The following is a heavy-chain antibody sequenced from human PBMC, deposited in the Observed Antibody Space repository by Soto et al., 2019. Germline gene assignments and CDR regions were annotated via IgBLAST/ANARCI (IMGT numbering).Heavy chain of an antibody. Sequence: PSVTLSLTSTVSGGSSSSYYWSWIRQPPGKGLEWIGYIYYSGSTNYNPSLKSRVTISVDTSKNQFSLKLSSVTAADTAVYYCARRYGTTFDYWGQGTLVTVSS. CDR1: GGSSSSYY. CDR2: IYYSGST. V-gene: IGHV4-59*01. CDR3: ARRYGTTFDY. J-gene: IGHJ4*02. D-gene: IGHD1-7*01.